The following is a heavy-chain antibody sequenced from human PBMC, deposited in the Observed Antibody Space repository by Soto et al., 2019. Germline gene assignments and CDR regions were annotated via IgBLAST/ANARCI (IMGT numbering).Heavy chain of an antibody. CDR3: ARGQATFYYYGMDV. Sequence: SGPTLVNPTQTLTLTCTSSGFSLSTSGMCVSWIRQPPGKALEWLARIDWDDDKYYSTSLKTRLTISKDTSKNQVVLTMTNMDPVDTATYYCARGQATFYYYGMDVWGQGTTVTVSS. D-gene: IGHD1-26*01. J-gene: IGHJ6*02. CDR1: GFSLSTSGMC. V-gene: IGHV2-70*11. CDR2: IDWDDDK.